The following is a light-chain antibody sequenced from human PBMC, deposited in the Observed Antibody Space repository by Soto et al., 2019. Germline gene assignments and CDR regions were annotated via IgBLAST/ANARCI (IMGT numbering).Light chain of an antibody. CDR3: QHYGSSPQT. Sequence: EIVLTQSPGTLSLSPGERATLSCRASQSVSSSYLGWFQQKPGQAPRLLIYGSSTRAAGIPDRFSGSGSGTDFTLTISRLEPEDFAVYYWQHYGSSPQTFGQGTKVDIK. J-gene: IGKJ1*01. CDR1: QSVSSSY. CDR2: GSS. V-gene: IGKV3-20*01.